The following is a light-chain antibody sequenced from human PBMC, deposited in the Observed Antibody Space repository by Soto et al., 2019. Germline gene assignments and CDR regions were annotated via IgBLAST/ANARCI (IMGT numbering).Light chain of an antibody. Sequence: DIQLTQSPSTLSASVGDRVTITCRASQTISSWLAWYQQKPGKAPDLLIYQTSNLQSGVPSRFSGSGSGTEFTLTISNLQPGDFATYYCQHHWTFGQGTKVAIK. CDR1: QTISSW. CDR2: QTS. J-gene: IGKJ1*01. CDR3: QHHWT. V-gene: IGKV1-5*03.